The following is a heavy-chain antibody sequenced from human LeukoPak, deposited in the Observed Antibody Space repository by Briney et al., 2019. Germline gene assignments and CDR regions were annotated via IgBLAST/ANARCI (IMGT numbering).Heavy chain of an antibody. CDR1: GFTFSSYA. J-gene: IGHJ4*02. V-gene: IGHV3-23*01. Sequence: GGSLRLSCAASGFTFSSYAMSWGRWATGRGLELVSAISGSGGSTYYADSVKGRFTISRDNSKNTLYLQMNSLRAEDTAVYYCAKVDIVVVVAAWFDYWGQGTLVTVSS. CDR2: ISGSGGST. D-gene: IGHD2-15*01. CDR3: AKVDIVVVVAAWFDY.